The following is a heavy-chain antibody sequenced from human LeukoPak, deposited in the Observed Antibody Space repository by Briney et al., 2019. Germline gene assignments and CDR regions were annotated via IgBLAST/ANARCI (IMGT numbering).Heavy chain of an antibody. V-gene: IGHV3-21*01. Sequence: GGSLRLSCAASGFTFSSYAMHWVRQAPGKGLEWVSSISSSSYIYYADSVKGRFTISRDNAKNSLYLQMNSLRAEDTAVYYCARVTLGRLGETKLDYWGQGTLVTVSS. CDR2: ISSSSYI. D-gene: IGHD3-16*01. CDR3: ARVTLGRLGETKLDY. CDR1: GFTFSSYA. J-gene: IGHJ4*02.